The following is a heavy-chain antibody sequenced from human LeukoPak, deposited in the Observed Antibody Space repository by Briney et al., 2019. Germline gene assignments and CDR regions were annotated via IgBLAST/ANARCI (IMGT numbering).Heavy chain of an antibody. V-gene: IGHV4-59*12. CDR1: GGSISSYY. J-gene: IGHJ4*02. CDR2: IYYSGST. D-gene: IGHD2/OR15-2a*01. CDR3: ARGEGLYAFDC. Sequence: PSETLSLTCTVSGGSISSYYWSWIRQPPGKGLEWIGYIYYSGSTYYNPSLKSRVTISVDTSKNQFSLNLSSVTAADTAVYYCARGEGLYAFDCWGQGTLVTVSS.